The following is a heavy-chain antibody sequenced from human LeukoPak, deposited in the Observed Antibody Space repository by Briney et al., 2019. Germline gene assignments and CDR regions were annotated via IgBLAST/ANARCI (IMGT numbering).Heavy chain of an antibody. J-gene: IGHJ4*02. D-gene: IGHD5-18*01. CDR1: GFTFSSYS. CDR2: ISSSSNTI. CDR3: VTDTSMGGLFDY. Sequence: TGGSLRLSCAASGFTFSSYSMNWVRQAPGKGLEWVSDISSSSNTIYYADSVKGRFTISRDNAKNSLYLQMNSLRDEDTALYYCVTDTSMGGLFDYWGQGTLVTVSS. V-gene: IGHV3-48*02.